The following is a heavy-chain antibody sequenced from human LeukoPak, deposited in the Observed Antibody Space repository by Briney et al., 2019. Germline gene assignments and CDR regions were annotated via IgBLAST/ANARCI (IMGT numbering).Heavy chain of an antibody. J-gene: IGHJ2*01. V-gene: IGHV4-59*01. CDR1: DDSITMYY. CDR2: VDHTGST. Sequence: PSETLSLTCSVSDDSITMYYWTWIRQPPGKGLEWIGYVDHTGSTNFNPSLNGRVTISVDTSKNQFSLKLTSVTAADTAVYYCVRDRDEGFDLWGRGTLVTVSS. CDR3: VRDRDEGFDL.